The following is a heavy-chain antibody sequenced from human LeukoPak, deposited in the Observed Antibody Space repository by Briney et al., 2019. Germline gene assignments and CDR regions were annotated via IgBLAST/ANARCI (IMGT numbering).Heavy chain of an antibody. CDR2: INAGNGNT. Sequence: GASVKVSCKASGYTFTSYAMHWVRQAPGQRLEWMGWINAGNGNTKYSQKFQGRVTITRDTSASTAYMELSSLRSEDTAVYYCARARFASVDDDYWGQGTLVTVSS. CDR3: ARARFASVDDDY. CDR1: GYTFTSYA. J-gene: IGHJ4*02. D-gene: IGHD3-3*01. V-gene: IGHV1-3*01.